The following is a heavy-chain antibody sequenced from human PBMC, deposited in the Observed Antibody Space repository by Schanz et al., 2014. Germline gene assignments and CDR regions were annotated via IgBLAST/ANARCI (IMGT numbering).Heavy chain of an antibody. CDR2: IIPILGIA. CDR3: ARGYGDSPTDF. Sequence: QVQLVQSGAEVKKPGSSVKVSCKASGGTFSTYTISWVRQAPGQGLEWMGRIIPILGIANYAQKLQGRVTMTTDTSTGTAYMELSSLRSEDTAVYYCARGYGDSPTDFWGQGTLVTVSS. D-gene: IGHD4-17*01. J-gene: IGHJ4*02. V-gene: IGHV1-69*02. CDR1: GGTFSTYT.